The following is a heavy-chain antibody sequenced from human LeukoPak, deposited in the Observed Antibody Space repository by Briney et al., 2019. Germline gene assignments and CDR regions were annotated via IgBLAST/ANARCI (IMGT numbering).Heavy chain of an antibody. Sequence: GGSLRLSCTASGFTFSSYSMNWVRQAPGKGLEWLSYISWGSNVIYYADSVKGRFTTSRDDAKNSLFLQMNSLTDEDTAVYYCARETGSAVGSTDFDYWGQGTLVTVSS. V-gene: IGHV3-48*02. CDR3: ARETGSAVGSTDFDY. J-gene: IGHJ4*02. D-gene: IGHD4-17*01. CDR1: GFTFSSYS. CDR2: ISWGSNVI.